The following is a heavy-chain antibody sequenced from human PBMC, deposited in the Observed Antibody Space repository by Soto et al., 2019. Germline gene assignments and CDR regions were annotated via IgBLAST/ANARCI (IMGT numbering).Heavy chain of an antibody. D-gene: IGHD5-18*01. CDR1: GGSVSSGSYY. Sequence: QVQLQESGPGLVKPSETLSLTCTVSGGSVSSGSYYWSWIRQPPGQGLEWIGSIYYSGSTNNNPSPEIRVSVSVDPPKNQSSLKLSAATAADTVGYYCASIGYEMGHSMDVWGQGTTVTVSS. V-gene: IGHV4-61*01. J-gene: IGHJ6*02. CDR2: IYYSGST. CDR3: ASIGYEMGHSMDV.